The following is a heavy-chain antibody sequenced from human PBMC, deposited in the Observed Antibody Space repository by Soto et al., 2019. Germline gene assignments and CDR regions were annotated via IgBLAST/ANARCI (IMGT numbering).Heavy chain of an antibody. CDR1: GFTVSNSY. J-gene: IGHJ4*02. CDR3: AKDLVEGYYDSSGYFY. Sequence: GGSLRLSCAASGFTVSNSYMSWVRQAPGKGLEWVAIIYNGGSTFYADSVKGRFSISRDNSKNTLYLQMNSLRAEDTAIYYCAKDLVEGYYDSSGYFYWGQGTLVTVSS. D-gene: IGHD3-22*01. V-gene: IGHV3-53*01. CDR2: IYNGGST.